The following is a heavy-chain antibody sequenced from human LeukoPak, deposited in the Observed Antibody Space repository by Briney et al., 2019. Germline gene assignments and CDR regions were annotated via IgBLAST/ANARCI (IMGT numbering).Heavy chain of an antibody. V-gene: IGHV3-21*01. J-gene: IGHJ6*03. Sequence: GGSLRLSCAASGFTFSSYSMNWVRQAPGKGLEWVSSISSISSYIYYADSVKGRFSISRDNAKNSLYLQMNSLRAEDTAVYYCARLGGNEWFGEFSTYYYYYYMDVWGKGTTVTVSS. CDR3: ARLGGNEWFGEFSTYYYYYYMDV. CDR2: ISSISSYI. CDR1: GFTFSSYS. D-gene: IGHD3-10*01.